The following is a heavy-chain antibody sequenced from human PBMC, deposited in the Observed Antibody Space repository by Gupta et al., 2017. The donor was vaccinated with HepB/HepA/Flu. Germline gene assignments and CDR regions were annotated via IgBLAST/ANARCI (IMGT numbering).Heavy chain of an antibody. V-gene: IGHV3-23*01. D-gene: IGHD6-13*01. J-gene: IGHJ4*02. CDR3: AKVRNSSSWYYFDY. Sequence: EVQLLESGGGLVQPGGSLRLSCAASGFTFSSYAMSWVRQAPGKGLEWVSAISGSGGRTYYADSVKGRFTISRDNSKNTLYLQMKSMRAEDTAVYYCAKVRNSSSWYYFDYWGQGTMVTVYS. CDR1: GFTFSSYA. CDR2: ISGSGGRT.